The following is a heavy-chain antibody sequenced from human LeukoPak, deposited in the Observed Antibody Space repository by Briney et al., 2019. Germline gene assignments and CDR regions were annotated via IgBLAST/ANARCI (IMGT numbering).Heavy chain of an antibody. Sequence: GESLQISCKGSGSIFTSYWIGWGRQLPGKGLEWMGIIYPGDSDTRYSPSFQGQVTISADKSISTAYLQWSSLKASDTAMYYCARLRWELLLNWFDPWGQGTLVTVSS. J-gene: IGHJ5*02. D-gene: IGHD1-26*01. CDR1: GSIFTSYW. V-gene: IGHV5-51*01. CDR2: IYPGDSDT. CDR3: ARLRWELLLNWFDP.